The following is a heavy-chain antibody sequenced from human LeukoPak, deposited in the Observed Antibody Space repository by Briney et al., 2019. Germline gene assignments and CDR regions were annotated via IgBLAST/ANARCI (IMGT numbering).Heavy chain of an antibody. CDR3: ARVETGTRNFDY. Sequence: SETLSLACTVSGGSISSGGYYWSWIRQHPGKGLEWIGYIYYSGSTYYNPSLKSRVTISVDTSKNQFSLKLSSVTAADTAVYYCARVETGTRNFDYWGQGTLVTVSS. CDR1: GGSISSGGYY. V-gene: IGHV4-31*03. D-gene: IGHD1-7*01. J-gene: IGHJ4*02. CDR2: IYYSGST.